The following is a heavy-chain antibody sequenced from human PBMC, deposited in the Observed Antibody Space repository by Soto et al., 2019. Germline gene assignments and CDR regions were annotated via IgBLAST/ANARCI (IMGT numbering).Heavy chain of an antibody. CDR3: VNSLRYSGSYYAIFDY. CDR1: EFTFSSYA. Sequence: GGSLRLSCSASEFTFSSYAMHWVRQAPGKGLEYVSAISSNGGSTYYADSVKGRFTISRDNSKNTLYLQMSSLRAEDTAVYYCVNSLRYSGSYYAIFDYWGQGTLVTVSS. J-gene: IGHJ4*02. V-gene: IGHV3-64D*08. D-gene: IGHD1-26*01. CDR2: ISSNGGST.